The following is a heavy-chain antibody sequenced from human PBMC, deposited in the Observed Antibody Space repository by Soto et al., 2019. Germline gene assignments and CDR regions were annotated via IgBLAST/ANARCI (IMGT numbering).Heavy chain of an antibody. V-gene: IGHV3-23*01. J-gene: IGHJ6*02. CDR2: ISGTGYNT. D-gene: IGHD3-10*01. Sequence: EVQLLESGGGLVRPGGSLRLSCAASGFTFSSYAMNWVRQAPGKGLEWVSAISGTGYNTYYADSLKGRFTISRDNSKNTLSLQMNSLRAEDTAVYYCARDRQFNHPRGGMDVWGQGTTVPVSS. CDR1: GFTFSSYA. CDR3: ARDRQFNHPRGGMDV.